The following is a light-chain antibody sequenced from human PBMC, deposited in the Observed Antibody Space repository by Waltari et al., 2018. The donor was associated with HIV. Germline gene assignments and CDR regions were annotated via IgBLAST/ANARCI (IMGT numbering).Light chain of an antibody. J-gene: IGLJ3*02. CDR3: QSSDRNNQV. V-gene: IGLV6-57*01. Sequence: NFMLTQPHSVSESPGKTVTISCTRTGGSITSHYVQWYQRRPGGSPTTVLYEDDQRPSGVPGRFSGSIDSSSNSASLTISGLKPEDEADYYCQSSDRNNQVFGGGTKLTVL. CDR1: GGSITSHY. CDR2: EDD.